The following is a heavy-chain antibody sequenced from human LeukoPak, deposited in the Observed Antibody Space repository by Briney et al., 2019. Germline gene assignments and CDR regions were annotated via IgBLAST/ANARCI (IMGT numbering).Heavy chain of an antibody. CDR1: GYTFTGYY. D-gene: IGHD2-2*01. V-gene: IGHV1-2*02. J-gene: IGHJ4*02. CDR2: INPNSGGT. CDR3: ARGVPRYCRSPGRATADICGVY. Sequence: ASVKVSCKASGYTFTGYYMHWVRQAPGQGLEWMGWINPNSGGTNYAQKFQGRVTMTRDTSISTAYMELSRLRSEDTAVYYCARGVPRYCRSPGRATADICGVYWGQGTLVTVSS.